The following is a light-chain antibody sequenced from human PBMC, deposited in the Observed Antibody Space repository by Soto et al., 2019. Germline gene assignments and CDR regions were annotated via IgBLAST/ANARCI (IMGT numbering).Light chain of an antibody. CDR2: GVS. V-gene: IGKV3-20*01. CDR3: QHYGDSAWT. J-gene: IGKJ1*01. CDR1: QSVSSTL. Sequence: EIVLTQSPVALSLSPGERATLSCRASQSVSSTLLTWYQQKPGQAPRLLIYGVSSKATGIPDRFSGSWSGTDCTLTISSLEPEGFAVYFGQHYGDSAWTFGQGTRVEIK.